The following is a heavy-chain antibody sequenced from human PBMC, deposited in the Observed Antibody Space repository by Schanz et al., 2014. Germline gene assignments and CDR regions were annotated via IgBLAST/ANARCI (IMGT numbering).Heavy chain of an antibody. Sequence: QVHLVQSGAEVKKPGSSVKVSCKASGGTFSSFGINWVRQAPGQGLEWVGRFIPILDVGNYAQQFQGRVTFTADKSTSTAYMELSSLRYEDTALYYCARGTMPGTFDIWGQGTMVTVSS. J-gene: IGHJ3*02. CDR1: GGTFSSFG. D-gene: IGHD2-2*01. CDR3: ARGTMPGTFDI. V-gene: IGHV1-69*02. CDR2: FIPILDVG.